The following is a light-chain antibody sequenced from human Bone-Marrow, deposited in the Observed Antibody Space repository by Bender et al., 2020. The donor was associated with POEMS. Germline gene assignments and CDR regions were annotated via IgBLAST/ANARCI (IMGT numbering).Light chain of an antibody. Sequence: QSVLTQPPSASGTPGQSVTISCSATSSNFGNNAANWYQHVPGTAPKLLIYSNNQRPSGVPDRFSASASGTSDSLAISGLHSDDEADYYCSSWDDSLNGWVFGGGTKLTVL. CDR1: SSNFGNNA. J-gene: IGLJ3*02. V-gene: IGLV1-44*01. CDR3: SSWDDSLNGWV. CDR2: SNN.